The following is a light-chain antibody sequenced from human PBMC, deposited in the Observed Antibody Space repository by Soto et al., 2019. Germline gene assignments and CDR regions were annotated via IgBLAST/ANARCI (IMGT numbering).Light chain of an antibody. CDR2: GAS. CDR3: HQRSNWPWT. J-gene: IGKJ1*01. Sequence: LTQSPCTVSFSPGERATLSCRASQSVSSSYLAWYQQKPGQAPRLLIYGASSRATGIPDRFSGSGSGTDFTLTISSLEPEDFAVYFCHQRSNWPWTFGQGTKVDIK. CDR1: QSVSSSY. V-gene: IGKV3D-20*02.